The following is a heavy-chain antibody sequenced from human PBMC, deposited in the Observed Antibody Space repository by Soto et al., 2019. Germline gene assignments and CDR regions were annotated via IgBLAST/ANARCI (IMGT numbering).Heavy chain of an antibody. V-gene: IGHV1-69*04. Sequence: ASVKVSCKASGGTFSSYTISWVRQAPGQGLEWMGRIIPILGIANYAQKFQGRVTITADKSTSTAYMELSSLRSEDTAVYYCARDGGWFGELPPPYYGMDVWGQGNTVTVSS. J-gene: IGHJ6*02. CDR3: ARDGGWFGELPPPYYGMDV. D-gene: IGHD3-10*01. CDR1: GGTFSSYT. CDR2: IIPILGIA.